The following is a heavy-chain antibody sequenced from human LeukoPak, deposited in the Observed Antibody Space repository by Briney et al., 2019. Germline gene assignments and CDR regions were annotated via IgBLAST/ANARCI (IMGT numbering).Heavy chain of an antibody. CDR3: ARGRVLRFLGSTQR. D-gene: IGHD3-3*01. CDR1: GGSISSGGYY. Sequence: SETLSLTCTVSGGSISSGGYYWSWIRQHPGKGLEWIGYIYYSGSTYYNPSLKSRVTISVDTSKNQFSLKLSSVTAADTAVYYCARGRVLRFLGSTQRWGQGTLVTVSS. CDR2: IYYSGST. V-gene: IGHV4-31*03. J-gene: IGHJ4*02.